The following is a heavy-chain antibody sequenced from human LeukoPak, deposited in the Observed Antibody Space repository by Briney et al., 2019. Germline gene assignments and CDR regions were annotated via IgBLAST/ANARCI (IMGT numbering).Heavy chain of an antibody. CDR1: GFTFSSYW. CDR3: ARERGGDCYPPYGMDV. D-gene: IGHD2-21*02. CDR2: INSDGSST. V-gene: IGHV3-74*01. J-gene: IGHJ6*02. Sequence: PGGSLRLSCAASGFTFSSYWMHWVRQAPGKGLVWVSRINSDGSSTSYADSVKGRFTISRDNAKNTLYLQMNSLRAEDTAVYYCARERGGDCYPPYGMDVWGQGTTVTVSS.